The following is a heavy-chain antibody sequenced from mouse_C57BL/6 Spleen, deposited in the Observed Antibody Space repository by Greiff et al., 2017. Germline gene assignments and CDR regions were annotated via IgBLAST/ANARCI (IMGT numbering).Heavy chain of an antibody. CDR1: GYTFTSYW. D-gene: IGHD2-1*01. V-gene: IGHV1-50*01. J-gene: IGHJ3*01. Sequence: QVQLQQPGAELVKPGASVKLSCKASGYTFTSYWMQWVKQRPGQGLEWIGEIDPSDSYTNYNQKFKGKATLTVDTSSSPAYMQLSSLTSEDSAVYYCARGNYGNSWFAYWGQGTLVTVSA. CDR2: IDPSDSYT. CDR3: ARGNYGNSWFAY.